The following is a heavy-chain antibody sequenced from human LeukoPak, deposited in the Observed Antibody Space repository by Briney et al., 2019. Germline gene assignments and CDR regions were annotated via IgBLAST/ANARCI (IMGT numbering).Heavy chain of an antibody. Sequence: PGGSLRLSCAASEFTFSSYEMNWVRQAPGKGLEWVSYISSSGDTIYYADSVKGRFTISRDNAKSSLYLQMNSLRAEDTAVYYCARVPRSTRIPLLRWGQGTLVTVSS. J-gene: IGHJ4*02. D-gene: IGHD3-3*01. CDR3: ARVPRSTRIPLLR. V-gene: IGHV3-48*03. CDR2: ISSSGDTI. CDR1: EFTFSSYE.